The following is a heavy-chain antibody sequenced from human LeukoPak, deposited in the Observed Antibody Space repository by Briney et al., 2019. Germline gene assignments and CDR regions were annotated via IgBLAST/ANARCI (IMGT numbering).Heavy chain of an antibody. J-gene: IGHJ6*03. V-gene: IGHV4-38-2*02. CDR3: SRDETYSSDWQSNHYYYYMDV. CDR2: VYHSATT. CDR1: DYSISSGYY. Sequence: PSETLSLTCRVSDYSISSGYYWGWIRQPPGKGLEWNGSVYHSATTYYNPSLKSRVTISVDTSKNQFSLKLSSVTAADTAVYYCSRDETYSSDWQSNHYYYYMDVWGKGTTVTVSS. D-gene: IGHD6-19*01.